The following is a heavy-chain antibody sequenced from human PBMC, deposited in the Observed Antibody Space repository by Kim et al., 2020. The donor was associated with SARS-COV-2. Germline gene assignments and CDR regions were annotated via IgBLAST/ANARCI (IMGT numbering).Heavy chain of an antibody. CDR1: GFTFSDYY. CDR3: ARVRGYSSSWSDYYYYYGMDV. J-gene: IGHJ6*02. CDR2: ISSSGSTI. V-gene: IGHV3-11*01. Sequence: GGSLRLSCAASGFTFSDYYMSWIRQAPGKGLEWVSYISSSGSTIYYADSVKGRFTISRDNAKNSLYLQMNSLRAEDTAVYYCARVRGYSSSWSDYYYYYGMDVWGQGTTVTVSS. D-gene: IGHD6-13*01.